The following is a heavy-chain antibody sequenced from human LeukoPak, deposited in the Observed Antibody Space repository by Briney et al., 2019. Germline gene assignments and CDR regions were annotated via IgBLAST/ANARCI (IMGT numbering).Heavy chain of an antibody. V-gene: IGHV1-2*02. CDR3: ARGSRENEFYSSSEAASYAFDI. J-gene: IGHJ3*02. Sequence: ASVKVSCKASGYTFTGYYMHWVRQASGQGLEWMGWINPNSGGTNYAQKFQGRVTMTRDTSISTAYVELSRLRSDDTAVYYCARGSRENEFYSSSEAASYAFDIWGQGTMVTVSS. D-gene: IGHD6-6*01. CDR2: INPNSGGT. CDR1: GYTFTGYY.